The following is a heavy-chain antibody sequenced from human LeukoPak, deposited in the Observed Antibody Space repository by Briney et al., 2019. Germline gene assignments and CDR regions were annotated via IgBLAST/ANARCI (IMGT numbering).Heavy chain of an antibody. Sequence: GSLRLSCAASGFTFSSYAMHWVRQAPGKGLEWVAAMSSDGSKKYYADSVKGRFTISRDNSKNTLYLQMNSLRAEDTAVYYCARDSSSWYGERYFDYWGQGTLVTVSS. CDR3: ARDSSSWYGERYFDY. CDR2: MSSDGSKK. V-gene: IGHV3-30*14. D-gene: IGHD6-13*01. J-gene: IGHJ4*02. CDR1: GFTFSSYA.